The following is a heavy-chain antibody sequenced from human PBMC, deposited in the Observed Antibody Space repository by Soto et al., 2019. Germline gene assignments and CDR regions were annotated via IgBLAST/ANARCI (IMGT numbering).Heavy chain of an antibody. Sequence: QVQLVESGGGVVQPGRSLRLSCAASGFTFSSYGMHWVRQAPGKGLEWVAVIWYDGSNKYYADSVKGRFTISRDNSKNTLYLRMNSLRAEDTAVYYCARDLGVAGTKYYYYYGMDVWGQGTTVTVSS. CDR2: IWYDGSNK. J-gene: IGHJ6*02. CDR3: ARDLGVAGTKYYYYYGMDV. V-gene: IGHV3-33*01. CDR1: GFTFSSYG. D-gene: IGHD6-19*01.